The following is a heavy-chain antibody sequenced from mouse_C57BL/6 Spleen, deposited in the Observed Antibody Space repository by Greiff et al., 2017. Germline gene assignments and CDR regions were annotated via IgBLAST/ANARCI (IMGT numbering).Heavy chain of an antibody. CDR1: GYTFTSYW. CDR2: INPSSGYT. J-gene: IGHJ2*01. V-gene: IGHV1-7*01. CDR3: ARSKTAQATYVDY. Sequence: VQLQQSGAELAKPGASVKLSCKASGYTFTSYWMHWVKQRPGQGLEWIGDINPSSGYTKYNQKFKDKATLTADKSSSTAYMQLSRLTYEDSAVYYCARSKTAQATYVDYWGQGTTLTVSS. D-gene: IGHD3-2*02.